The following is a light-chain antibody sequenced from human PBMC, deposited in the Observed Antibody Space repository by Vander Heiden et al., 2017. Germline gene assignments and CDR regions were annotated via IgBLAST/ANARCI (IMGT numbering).Light chain of an antibody. V-gene: IGKV3-20*01. Sequence: EFVLPQSQGTLSLSPGERDPLSCRASQSVSSSNLAWYQQRPGQAPRLLIYDASSRATGIPDRFSGSGCGTDFTLTISRLEPEDFAVYYCQQYGSSPTLTFGGGTKVEIK. CDR2: DAS. CDR3: QQYGSSPTLT. J-gene: IGKJ4*01. CDR1: QSVSSSN.